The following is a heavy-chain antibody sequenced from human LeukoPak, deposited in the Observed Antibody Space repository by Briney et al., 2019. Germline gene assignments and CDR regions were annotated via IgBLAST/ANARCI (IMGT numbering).Heavy chain of an antibody. CDR3: ARDPSGSGRNTRWFDP. Sequence: GGSLRLSCAASGFTVSSNYMSWVRQAPGKGLEWVSVIYTGGSTYYADSVKGRFTISRDSSKNMLYLQMKSLRAEDTAVYYCARDPSGSGRNTRWFDPWGQGTLVTVSS. D-gene: IGHD2/OR15-2a*01. V-gene: IGHV3-53*01. CDR1: GFTVSSNY. J-gene: IGHJ5*02. CDR2: IYTGGST.